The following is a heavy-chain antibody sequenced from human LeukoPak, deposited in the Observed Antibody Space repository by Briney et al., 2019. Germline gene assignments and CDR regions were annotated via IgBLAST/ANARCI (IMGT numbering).Heavy chain of an antibody. CDR3: ARAGSDFWSASPYYYYYMDV. CDR1: GFTFSSYA. V-gene: IGHV3-30-3*01. CDR2: ISYDGSNK. D-gene: IGHD3-3*01. J-gene: IGHJ6*03. Sequence: GGSLRLSCAASGFTFSSYAMHWVRQAPGKGLEWVAVISYDGSNKYYADSVKGRFTISRDNSKNTLYLQMNSLRAEDTAVYYCARAGSDFWSASPYYYYYMDVWGKGTTVTVSS.